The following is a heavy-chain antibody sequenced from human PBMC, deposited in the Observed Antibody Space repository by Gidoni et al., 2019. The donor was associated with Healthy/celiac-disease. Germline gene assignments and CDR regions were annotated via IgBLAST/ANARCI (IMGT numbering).Heavy chain of an antibody. V-gene: IGHV3-23*01. J-gene: IGHJ4*02. D-gene: IGHD6-19*01. CDR2: IRGSGGST. CDR3: ATLRASRWLAQFDY. CDR1: GFPFRSYA. Sequence: EVQLLESGGGLVQPGASLRLSCAASGFPFRSYALSWFRQAPRKGREGVAGIRGSGGSTYYADSVKGRCTISRDNSKNTLYLQMNSLRAEDTAVYYGATLRASRWLAQFDYWGQGTLVTVSS.